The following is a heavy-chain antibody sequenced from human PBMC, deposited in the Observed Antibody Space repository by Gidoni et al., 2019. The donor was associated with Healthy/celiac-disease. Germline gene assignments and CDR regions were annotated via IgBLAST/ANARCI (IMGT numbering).Heavy chain of an antibody. J-gene: IGHJ3*02. D-gene: IGHD6-19*01. V-gene: IGHV1-69*01. CDR2: IIPIFGTA. Sequence: QVQPVQSGAEVKKPGSSVKVSCKASGGTFSSYAISWVRQAPGQGLEWMGGIIPIFGTANYAQKFQGRVTITADESTSTAYMELSSLRSEDTAVYYCARDRAIVSGWADAFDIWGQGTMVTVSS. CDR1: GGTFSSYA. CDR3: ARDRAIVSGWADAFDI.